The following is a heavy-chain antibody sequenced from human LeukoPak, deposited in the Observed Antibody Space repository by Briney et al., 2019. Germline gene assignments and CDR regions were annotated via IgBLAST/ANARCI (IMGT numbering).Heavy chain of an antibody. J-gene: IGHJ4*02. V-gene: IGHV3-30*02. D-gene: IGHD3-10*01. CDR2: IRYDASNR. CDR3: AIDGNFRVPGEE. CDR1: GFTFSNYG. Sequence: PGGFLRLSCAASGFTFSNYGMHWVRQAPGKGLEWVAFIRYDASNRYHADSVKGRFTISRDNSKNTLDLQMNSLRPEDTAVYYCAIDGNFRVPGEEWGQGTLVTVSS.